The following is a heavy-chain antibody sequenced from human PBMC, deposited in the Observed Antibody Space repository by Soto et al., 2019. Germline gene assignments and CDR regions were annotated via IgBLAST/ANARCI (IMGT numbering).Heavy chain of an antibody. CDR1: GFTFSSYA. CDR2: ISGSGGST. J-gene: IGHJ4*02. CDR3: SLTWIQLDFDY. D-gene: IGHD5-18*01. Sequence: GGSLRLSCAASGFTFSSYAMSWVRQAPGKGLEWVSAISGSGGSTYYADSVKGRFTISRDNSKNTLYLQMNSLRAEDTAVYYCSLTWIQLDFDYWGQGTQVTVSS. V-gene: IGHV3-23*01.